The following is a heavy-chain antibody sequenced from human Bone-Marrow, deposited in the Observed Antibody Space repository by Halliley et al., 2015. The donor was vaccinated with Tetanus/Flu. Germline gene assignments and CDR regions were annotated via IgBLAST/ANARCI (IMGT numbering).Heavy chain of an antibody. V-gene: IGHV3-23*01. D-gene: IGHD5-18*01. CDR3: ATAVYSYGYGAYYFDH. CDR2: ISGSGATT. Sequence: ISGSGATTNSADPVKGRFTVSRDNSKNTLSLQMNSLTGEDTALYYCATAVYSYGYGAYYFDHWGQGTLVTVST. J-gene: IGHJ4*02.